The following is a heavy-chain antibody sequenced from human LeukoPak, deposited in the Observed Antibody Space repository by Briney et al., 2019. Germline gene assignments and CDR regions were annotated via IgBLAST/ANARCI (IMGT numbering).Heavy chain of an antibody. D-gene: IGHD3-3*01. CDR1: GGSISATNYY. CDR2: IYSSGNT. Sequence: SETLSLTCTVSGGSISATNYYWGWIRQPPGRDLEWIGSIYSSGNTYYNPSLESRVTISVDTSKNQLSLKLTSATAADTSVYYCARHSGLRSPFDPWGQGTLVTVSS. CDR3: ARHSGLRSPFDP. V-gene: IGHV4-39*01. J-gene: IGHJ5*02.